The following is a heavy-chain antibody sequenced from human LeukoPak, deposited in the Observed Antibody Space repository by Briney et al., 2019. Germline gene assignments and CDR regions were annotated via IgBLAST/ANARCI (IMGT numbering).Heavy chain of an antibody. V-gene: IGHV4-34*01. J-gene: IGHJ5*02. CDR1: GGSFSGYY. Sequence: PSETLSLTCAVYGGSFSGYYWSWIRQPPGKGLEWIGEINHSGSTNYNPSLKSRVTISVDTSKNQFSLKLSSVTAEDTAVYYCARDSPITMIVPSNWFDPWGQGTLVTVSS. CDR2: INHSGST. CDR3: ARDSPITMIVPSNWFDP. D-gene: IGHD3-22*01.